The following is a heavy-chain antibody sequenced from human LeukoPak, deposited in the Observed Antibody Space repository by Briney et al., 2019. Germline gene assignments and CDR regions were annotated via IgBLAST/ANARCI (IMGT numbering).Heavy chain of an antibody. CDR1: GGSISSYY. Sequence: PSETLSLTCTVSGGSISSYYWSWIRQPAGKGLEWIGRIYTSGSTNYNPSLKSRVTMSVDTSKNQCTLKLSSVTAADTAVYYCASISSGSILLSYWGQGTLVTVSS. D-gene: IGHD3-22*01. CDR3: ASISSGSILLSY. CDR2: IYTSGST. J-gene: IGHJ4*02. V-gene: IGHV4-4*07.